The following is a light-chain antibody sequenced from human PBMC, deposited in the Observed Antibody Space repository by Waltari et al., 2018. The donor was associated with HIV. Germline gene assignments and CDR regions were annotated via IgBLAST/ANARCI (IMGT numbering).Light chain of an antibody. J-gene: IGKJ2*01. CDR1: QSLLNTSNNKNY. CDR3: HQYYGALYT. CDR2: WAS. Sequence: DIVMTQSPDSLTVSLGDRATINCKSSQSLLNTSNNKNYLAWFQQKPGQPPNLLIYWASTRESGVPDRFSGSGSGINFTLTINRLQAEDVAVYYCHQYYGALYTFGRGTKLEI. V-gene: IGKV4-1*01.